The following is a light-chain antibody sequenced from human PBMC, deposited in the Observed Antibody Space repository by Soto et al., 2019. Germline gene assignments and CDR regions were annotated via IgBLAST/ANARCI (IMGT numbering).Light chain of an antibody. Sequence: EIVMTQSPATLSVSPGERATLSCRASQSVSRNLAWYQQKPGQAPRLLIYGASTRATGIPARFSGSGSGTEFTPTISSLQSEDFAVYYCQQYKNWPTFGQGTKVEIK. CDR1: QSVSRN. V-gene: IGKV3-15*01. CDR2: GAS. J-gene: IGKJ1*01. CDR3: QQYKNWPT.